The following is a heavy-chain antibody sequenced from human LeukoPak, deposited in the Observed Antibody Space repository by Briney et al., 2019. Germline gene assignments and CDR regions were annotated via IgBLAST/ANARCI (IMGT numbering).Heavy chain of an antibody. V-gene: IGHV4-4*07. CDR1: GVSISSYY. CDR3: ARGSITTLDTFDI. CDR2: IYSSGNT. Sequence: SETLSLTCTVSGVSISSYYWTWIRQPAGKGLEWIGRIYSSGNTNYTPSLKSRVTISLDTSKNQFSLKLSSVTAADTAVYFCARGSITTLDTFDIWGQGTTVTVSS. J-gene: IGHJ3*02. D-gene: IGHD2/OR15-2a*01.